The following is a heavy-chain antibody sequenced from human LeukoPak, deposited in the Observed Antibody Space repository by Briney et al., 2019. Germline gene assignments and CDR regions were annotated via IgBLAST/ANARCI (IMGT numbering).Heavy chain of an antibody. D-gene: IGHD3-22*01. CDR3: ASLAGDYYDSSGYYFIDY. CDR2: ISSSSSYI. CDR1: GFTFSTYS. V-gene: IGHV3-21*01. J-gene: IGHJ4*02. Sequence: GGSLRLSCVASGFTFSTYSMNWVRQAPGKGLEWVSSISSSSSYIYYADSVKGRFTISRDNAKNSLYLQMNSLRAEDTAVYYCASLAGDYYDSSGYYFIDYWGQGTLVTVSS.